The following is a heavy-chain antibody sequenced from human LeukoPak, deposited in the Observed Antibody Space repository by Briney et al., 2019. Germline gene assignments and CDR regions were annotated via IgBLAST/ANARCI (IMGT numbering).Heavy chain of an antibody. CDR1: GFTLSSYS. V-gene: IGHV3-21*04. D-gene: IGHD6-19*01. J-gene: IGHJ4*02. CDR3: AKDGSGWSLFFDY. Sequence: GGSLRLSCAASGFTLSSYSMNWVRQAPGKGLEWVSSISSSSSYIYYADSVKGRFTISRDNAKNSLYLQMNSLRAEDTAVYYCAKDGSGWSLFFDYWGQGTLVTVSS. CDR2: ISSSSSYI.